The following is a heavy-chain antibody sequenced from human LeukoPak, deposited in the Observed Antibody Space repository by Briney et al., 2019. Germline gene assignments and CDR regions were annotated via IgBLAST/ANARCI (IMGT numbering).Heavy chain of an antibody. Sequence: GASVTVSFTASGYTFTSYYTHWVRQAPGQGLEGMGIINPSGGSTSYAQKFQGRVTMTRDMSTSTVYMELSSLRSEDTAVYYCARATYDFWSCYYSGGGQGTLVTVSS. CDR1: GYTFTSYY. CDR2: INPSGGST. J-gene: IGHJ4*02. V-gene: IGHV1-46*01. D-gene: IGHD3/OR15-3a*01. CDR3: ARATYDFWSCYYSG.